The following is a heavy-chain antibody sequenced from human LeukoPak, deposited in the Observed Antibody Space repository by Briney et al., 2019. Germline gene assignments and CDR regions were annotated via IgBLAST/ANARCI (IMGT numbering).Heavy chain of an antibody. Sequence: PGRSLRLSCAASGFTFDDYAMHWVRQAPGKGLEWVSGISWNSGSIGYADSVKGRFTISRDNAKNSLYLQMNSLRAEDTALYYCAKSTRSGSYYPIDYWGQGTLVTVSS. D-gene: IGHD1-26*01. CDR3: AKSTRSGSYYPIDY. CDR2: ISWNSGSI. J-gene: IGHJ4*02. V-gene: IGHV3-9*01. CDR1: GFTFDDYA.